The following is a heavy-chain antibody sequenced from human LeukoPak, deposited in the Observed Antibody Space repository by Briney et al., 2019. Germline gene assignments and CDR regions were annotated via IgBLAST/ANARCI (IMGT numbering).Heavy chain of an antibody. CDR3: ARDWAQHCSSTSCYGPFDY. CDR2: IYSSGST. CDR1: GGSISSYY. Sequence: PSETLSLTCTVSGGSISSYYWSWIRQPAGKGLGWIGRIYSSGSTNYNPSLKSRVTMSVDTSKNQFSLRLSSVTAADTAVYYCARDWAQHCSSTSCYGPFDYWGQGTLVTVSS. D-gene: IGHD2-2*01. J-gene: IGHJ4*02. V-gene: IGHV4-4*07.